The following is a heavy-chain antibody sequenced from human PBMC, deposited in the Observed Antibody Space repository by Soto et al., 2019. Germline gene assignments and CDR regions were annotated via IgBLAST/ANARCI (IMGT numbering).Heavy chain of an antibody. V-gene: IGHV3-48*02. J-gene: IGHJ4*02. CDR3: ARAPGESGSYYGLFDY. Sequence: EVRLVESGGGLVQPGGSLRLSCEASGFTFSSSNLNWVRQAPGKGLEWVSYISFSSGNIYYADSVKGRFTISRDNAKNSLYLQMNSLRDEDTAVYYCARAPGESGSYYGLFDYWGQETLVTVSS. CDR1: GFTFSSSN. CDR2: ISFSSGNI. D-gene: IGHD1-26*01.